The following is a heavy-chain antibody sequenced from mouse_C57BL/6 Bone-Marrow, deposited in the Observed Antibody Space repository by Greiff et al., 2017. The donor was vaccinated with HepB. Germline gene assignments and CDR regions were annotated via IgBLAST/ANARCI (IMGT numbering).Heavy chain of an antibody. CDR2: ISNGGGST. D-gene: IGHD2-4*01. Sequence: EVKLMESGGGLVQPGGSLKLSCAASGFTFSDYYMYWVRQTPEKRLEWVAYISNGGGSTYYPDTVKDRFTISRDNAKNTLYLQMSRLKSEDTAMYECARYYEDDSWYFDVWGTGTTVTVSS. J-gene: IGHJ1*03. CDR3: ARYYEDDSWYFDV. CDR1: GFTFSDYY. V-gene: IGHV5-12*01.